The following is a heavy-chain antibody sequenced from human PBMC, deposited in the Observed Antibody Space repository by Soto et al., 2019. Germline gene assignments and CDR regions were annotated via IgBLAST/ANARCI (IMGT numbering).Heavy chain of an antibody. J-gene: IGHJ6*02. D-gene: IGHD1-1*01. Sequence: GGSLRLSCVASGFTFDTYGIHWARQAPGKGLQWVALISYEGSNTYYADSVRGRFTISRDNSKNTLYLQMNTLRPEDTGLYYCARVTPGNNLYYFSGLDFWGQGTSVTVSS. CDR1: GFTFDTYG. V-gene: IGHV3-30-3*01. CDR2: ISYEGSNT. CDR3: ARVTPGNNLYYFSGLDF.